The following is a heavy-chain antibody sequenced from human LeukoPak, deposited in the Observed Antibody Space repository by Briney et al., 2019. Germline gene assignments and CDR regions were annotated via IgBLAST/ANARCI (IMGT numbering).Heavy chain of an antibody. J-gene: IGHJ4*02. V-gene: IGHV3-48*03. D-gene: IGHD2-2*01. CDR3: ARGDQFDY. CDR2: ISSSGSII. CDR1: GFTFSNYK. Sequence: PGGSLRLSCAASGFTFSNYKMNWVRQAPGKGLEWVSYISSSGSIIYYSDSVKGRFTISRDNAKNTLYLQMNSLRAEDTAVYYCARGDQFDYWSQGTLVTVSS.